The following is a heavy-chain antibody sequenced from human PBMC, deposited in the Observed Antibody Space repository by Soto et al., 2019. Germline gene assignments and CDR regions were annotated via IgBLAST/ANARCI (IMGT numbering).Heavy chain of an antibody. CDR3: ARVDSYGSGYYYYYYGMDV. CDR2: IIPIFGTA. V-gene: IGHV1-69*13. J-gene: IGHJ6*02. CDR1: GGTFSSYA. Sequence: SVKVSCKASGGTFSSYAISWVRQAPGPGLEWMGGIIPIFGTANYAQKFQGRVTITADESTSTAYMELSSLRSEDTAVYYCARVDSYGSGYYYYYYGMDVWGQGTTVTVSS. D-gene: IGHD5-18*01.